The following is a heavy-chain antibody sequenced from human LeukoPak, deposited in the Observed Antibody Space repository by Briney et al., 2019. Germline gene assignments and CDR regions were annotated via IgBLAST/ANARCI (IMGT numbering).Heavy chain of an antibody. Sequence: PSQTLSLTCAVSGGSISSGGYSWSWIRQPPGKGLEWIGYIYHSGSTYYNPSLKSRVTISVDRSKNQFSLKLSSVTAADTAVYYCARDHSYGPHYYGMDVWGQGTTVTVSS. CDR2: IYHSGST. CDR1: GGSISSGGYS. D-gene: IGHD5-18*01. J-gene: IGHJ6*02. V-gene: IGHV4-30-2*01. CDR3: ARDHSYGPHYYGMDV.